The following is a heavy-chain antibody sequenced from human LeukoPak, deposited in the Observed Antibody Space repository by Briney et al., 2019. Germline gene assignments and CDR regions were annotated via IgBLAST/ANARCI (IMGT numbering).Heavy chain of an antibody. V-gene: IGHV4-38-2*02. CDR3: ARGGGGSSRFDS. CDR2: IYHSGST. CDR1: GYSISSGYY. Sequence: SETLSLTCTVSGYSISSGYYWGWIRQPPGKGLEWIGSIYHSGSTHYNPSLKSRVTISLDTSKNQFSLKLNSVTAADTALYYCARGGGGSSRFDSWGQGILVTVSS. J-gene: IGHJ4*02. D-gene: IGHD2-15*01.